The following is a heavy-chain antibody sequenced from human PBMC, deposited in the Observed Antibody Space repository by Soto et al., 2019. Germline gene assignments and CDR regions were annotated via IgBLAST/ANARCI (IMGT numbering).Heavy chain of an antibody. D-gene: IGHD6-19*01. V-gene: IGHV1-69*04. J-gene: IGHJ1*01. CDR2: IIPILGIA. CDR3: ARDSGYSSGWYGVYFQH. CDR1: GGTFSSYT. Sequence: SVKVSCKASGGTFSSYTISWVRQAPGQGLEWMGRIIPILGIANYAQKFQGRVTITADKSTSTAYMELSSLRSEDTAVYYCARDSGYSSGWYGVYFQHWGQGTLVTSPQ.